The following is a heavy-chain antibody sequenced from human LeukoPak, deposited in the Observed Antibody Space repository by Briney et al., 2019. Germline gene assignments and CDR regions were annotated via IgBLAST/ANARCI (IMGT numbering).Heavy chain of an antibody. V-gene: IGHV3-7*04. D-gene: IGHD5-24*01. Sequence: GGSLRLSCAASGFTFSSYWMSWVRQAPGKGLEWVANIKQDGGEKYYVDSVKGRFTISRESAKNSLYLQMNSLRPEDTAVYYCAGRGDGNLYYFDHWGQGTLVTASS. CDR3: AGRGDGNLYYFDH. J-gene: IGHJ4*02. CDR1: GFTFSSYW. CDR2: IKQDGGEK.